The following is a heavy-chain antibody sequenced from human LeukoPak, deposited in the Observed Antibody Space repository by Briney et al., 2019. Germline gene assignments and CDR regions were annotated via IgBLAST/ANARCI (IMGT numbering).Heavy chain of an antibody. V-gene: IGHV3-30*18. Sequence: PGGSLRLSCAASGFTFSSYGMHWVRQAPGKGLEWVAVISYDGSNKYYADSAKGRFTISRDNSKNTLYLQMNSLRAEDTAVYYCAKDLGRSYWGQGTLVTVSS. J-gene: IGHJ4*02. CDR3: AKDLGRSY. D-gene: IGHD2-15*01. CDR1: GFTFSSYG. CDR2: ISYDGSNK.